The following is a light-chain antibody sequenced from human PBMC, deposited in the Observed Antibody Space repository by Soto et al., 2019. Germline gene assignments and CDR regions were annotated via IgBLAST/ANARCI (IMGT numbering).Light chain of an antibody. CDR3: LQDYNYPPT. Sequence: IQMTQSPSSLSASVGDRVTITFRASQSISSYLNWYQQRPGKAPKVLIYGASTLQSGVPSRFSGSGSGTNFTLTISGLQPEDCATYYCLQDYNYPPTFGPGTKVDIK. J-gene: IGKJ1*01. V-gene: IGKV1-6*01. CDR2: GAS. CDR1: QSISSY.